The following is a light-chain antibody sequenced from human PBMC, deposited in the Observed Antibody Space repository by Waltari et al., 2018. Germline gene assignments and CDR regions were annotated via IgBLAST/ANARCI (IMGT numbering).Light chain of an antibody. Sequence: EIVLTQSPATMSLSPGERATLSCRASQSVSSSLAWYQQQPGQAPRLLIYGASTRATGIPDRFSGRGSGTDFTLTISSLKPEDFACYYCQQYSHWPLTFGGGTKVEIK. J-gene: IGKJ4*01. CDR3: QQYSHWPLT. CDR1: QSVSSS. V-gene: IGKV3-15*01. CDR2: GAS.